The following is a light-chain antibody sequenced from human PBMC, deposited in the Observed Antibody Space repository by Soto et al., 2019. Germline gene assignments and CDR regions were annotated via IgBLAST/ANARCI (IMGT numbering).Light chain of an antibody. CDR2: DNN. CDR1: SSNIGNNY. CDR3: GTWDSSLSAPV. Sequence: QSVLTQPPSVSAAPGQKVTISCSGSSSNIGNNYVSWYQQLPGTAPKLLIYDNNKRPSGIPDRFSGPKSGTSATLGITGLQTGDEADYYCGTWDSSLSAPVFGGGTKLTVL. J-gene: IGLJ2*01. V-gene: IGLV1-51*01.